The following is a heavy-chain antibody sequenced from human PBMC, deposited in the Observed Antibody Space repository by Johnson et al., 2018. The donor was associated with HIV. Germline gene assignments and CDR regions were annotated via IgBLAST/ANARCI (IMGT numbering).Heavy chain of an antibody. J-gene: IGHJ3*02. CDR3: AKWGSMRATSAFDI. Sequence: QVQLVESGGGVVQPGRSLRLSCVASGFTFSTYGMHWVRQAPGKGLEWVAVIWCDGSNKYYADSVKGRLTISRDNSKTTLYLQINSLRAEDTAVYYCAKWGSMRATSAFDIWGQGTMVTVSS. CDR2: IWCDGSNK. V-gene: IGHV3-33*06. CDR1: GFTFSTYG. D-gene: IGHD1-26*01.